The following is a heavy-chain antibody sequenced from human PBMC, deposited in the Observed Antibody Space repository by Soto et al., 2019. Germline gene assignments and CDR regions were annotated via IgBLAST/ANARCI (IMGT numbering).Heavy chain of an antibody. V-gene: IGHV3-48*01. Sequence: EVQLVESGGGLVQPGGSLRLSCAASGLTFSSYSMNWVRQAPGKGLEWVSDISSGGTTKHYADSVKGRFTISRDNAKNSLYLQMNSLRAEDTAVYYCVMGYYFDYWGQGTLFTVSS. D-gene: IGHD2-8*01. CDR1: GLTFSSYS. CDR3: VMGYYFDY. CDR2: ISSGGTTK. J-gene: IGHJ4*02.